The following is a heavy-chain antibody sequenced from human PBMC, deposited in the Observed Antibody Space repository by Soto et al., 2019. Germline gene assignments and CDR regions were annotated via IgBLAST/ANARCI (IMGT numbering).Heavy chain of an antibody. CDR3: AKELRGYSYEFDY. CDR2: ISWDGGST. D-gene: IGHD5-18*01. J-gene: IGHJ4*02. V-gene: IGHV3-43*01. CDR1: GFTFDDYT. Sequence: EVQLVESGGVVVQPGGSLRLSCEASGFTFDDYTMHWVRQAPGKGLEWVSVISWDGGSTYYADSVKGRFTISRDNSKNSLYLQMNSLRTEDTALYYCAKELRGYSYEFDYWGQGTLVTVSS.